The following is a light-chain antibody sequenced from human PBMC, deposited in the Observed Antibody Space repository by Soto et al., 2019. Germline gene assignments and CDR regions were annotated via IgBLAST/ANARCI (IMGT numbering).Light chain of an antibody. CDR1: QSISSNY. J-gene: IGKJ5*01. CDR2: GAS. Sequence: EIVLTDSPGTLSLSRWEIATLSCRASQSISSNYLAWYQQKPGQAPRLLIYGASTRAPGIPDRFSGSGSGTTFTLTISRLEPEDFAVYDCQQYNNWPPITFGQATRLEIK. V-gene: IGKV3-20*01. CDR3: QQYNNWPPIT.